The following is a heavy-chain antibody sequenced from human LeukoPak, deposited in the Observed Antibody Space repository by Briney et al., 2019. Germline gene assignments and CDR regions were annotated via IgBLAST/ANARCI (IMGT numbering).Heavy chain of an antibody. D-gene: IGHD3-10*01. J-gene: IGHJ4*02. CDR2: MNPNSGNT. CDR3: ARDLVRGVWVSDY. V-gene: IGHV1-8*03. Sequence: ASVKVSCKASGYTFTSYDINWVRQATGQGLEWMGWMNPNSGNTGYAQKFQGRVTITRNTSISTAYMELRSLRSDDTAVYYCARDLVRGVWVSDYWGQGTLVTVSS. CDR1: GYTFTSYD.